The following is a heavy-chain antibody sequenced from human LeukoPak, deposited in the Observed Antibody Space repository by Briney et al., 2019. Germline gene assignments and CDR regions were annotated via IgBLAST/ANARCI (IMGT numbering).Heavy chain of an antibody. V-gene: IGHV3-30*03. CDR3: VTSSSWYSYFDY. CDR2: ISYDGSNK. J-gene: IGHJ4*02. Sequence: GGSLRLSCAASGFTFSSYGMHWVRQAPGKGLEWVAVISYDGSNKYYADSVKGRFTISRDNSKNTLYLQVNSLRAEDTAVYYCVTSSSWYSYFDYWGQGTLVTVSS. CDR1: GFTFSSYG. D-gene: IGHD6-13*01.